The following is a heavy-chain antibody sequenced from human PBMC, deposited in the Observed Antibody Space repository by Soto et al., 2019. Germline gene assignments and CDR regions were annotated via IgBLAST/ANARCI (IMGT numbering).Heavy chain of an antibody. J-gene: IGHJ5*02. D-gene: IGHD6-6*01. CDR2: IYYSGST. V-gene: IGHV4-39*02. CDR3: VRESIAARGGWFDP. CDR1: GGSISSSSYY. Sequence: QLQLQVSGPGLVKPSETLSLTCTVSGGSISSSSYYWGWIRQPPGKGLEWIGSIYYSGSTYYNPSLKSRVTISVDTSKNQLSLKLSSVTAADTAVYYCVRESIAARGGWFDPWGQGTLVTVSS.